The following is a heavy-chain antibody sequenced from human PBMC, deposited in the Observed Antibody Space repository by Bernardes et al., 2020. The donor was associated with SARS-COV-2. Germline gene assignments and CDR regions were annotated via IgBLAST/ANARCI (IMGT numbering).Heavy chain of an antibody. J-gene: IGHJ5*02. CDR2: IDHRGSA. CDR3: ARGVVTIFGVLIMIPARGWLDP. Sequence: SETLSLTCAVYGGSFTDYYWTWIRQPPGKALEWIGDIDHRGSANYDPSLKSRVTISLDKSKSQFSLKLTSMTAADTAVYCCARGVVTIFGVLIMIPARGWLDPWGQGTPVTVSS. CDR1: GGSFTDYY. D-gene: IGHD3-3*01. V-gene: IGHV4-34*01.